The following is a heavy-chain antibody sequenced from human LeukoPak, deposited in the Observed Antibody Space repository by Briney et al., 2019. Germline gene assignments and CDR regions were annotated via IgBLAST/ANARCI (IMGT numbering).Heavy chain of an antibody. Sequence: GGSLRLSCAASGFTFSSYAMHWVRQAPGKGLEWVAVISYDGSNKYYADSVKGRFTISRDNSKNTLYLQMNSLRAEDTAVYYCARDPPPGYGGNPGYAFDIWGQGTMVTVSS. D-gene: IGHD4-23*01. CDR1: GFTFSSYA. V-gene: IGHV3-30-3*01. CDR3: ARDPPPGYGGNPGYAFDI. J-gene: IGHJ3*02. CDR2: ISYDGSNK.